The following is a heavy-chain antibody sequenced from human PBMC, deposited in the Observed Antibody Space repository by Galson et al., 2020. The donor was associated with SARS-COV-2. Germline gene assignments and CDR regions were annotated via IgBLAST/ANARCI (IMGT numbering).Heavy chain of an antibody. CDR3: ATTRSGPDYCGSSGTGVHWFDP. Sequence: ASVKVSCKVSGYTLTELSMHWVRQAPGKGLEWMGGLDPEDGETIYAQKFQGRVTMNEDTSKDTAYKELSSLRPEYTAVYYCATTRSGPDYCGSSGTGVHWFDPWGQGTRVTGSS. D-gene: IGHD3-22*01. CDR1: GYTLTELS. V-gene: IGHV1-24*01. J-gene: IGHJ5*02. CDR2: LDPEDGET.